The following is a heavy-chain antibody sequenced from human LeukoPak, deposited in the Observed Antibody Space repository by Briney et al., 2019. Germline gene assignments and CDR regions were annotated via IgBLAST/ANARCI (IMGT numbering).Heavy chain of an antibody. Sequence: PGGSLRLSCAASGFTFSDYGMHWVRQAPGKGLEWVAFIRYDGSNKYYADSVKGRFTISRDHSKNTLYLQMNPLRAEDTAVYFCAKGYWSGYSFDNWFDRWGQGTLVTVSS. CDR3: AKGYWSGYSFDNWFDR. CDR1: GFTFSDYG. CDR2: IRYDGSNK. J-gene: IGHJ5*02. D-gene: IGHD3-3*01. V-gene: IGHV3-30*02.